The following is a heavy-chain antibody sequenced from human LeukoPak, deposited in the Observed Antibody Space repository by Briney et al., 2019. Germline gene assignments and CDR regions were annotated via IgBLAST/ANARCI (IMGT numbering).Heavy chain of an antibody. V-gene: IGHV4-59*08. CDR3: AGSSAFDAFDI. CDR2: IYYKGSNKY. CDR1: GGSISSYY. Sequence: SETLSLTCTVSGGSISSYYWSWIRQPPGKGLEWIGYIYYKGSNKYKYNPSLKSRVTISVDTSKNHFSLKLSSVTAADTAVYYCAGSSAFDAFDIWGQGTMVTVSS. J-gene: IGHJ3*02. D-gene: IGHD3-22*01.